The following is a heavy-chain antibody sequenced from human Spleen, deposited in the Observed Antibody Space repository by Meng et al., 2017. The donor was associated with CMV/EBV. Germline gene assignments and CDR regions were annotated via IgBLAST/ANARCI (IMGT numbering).Heavy chain of an antibody. CDR1: GGSVSSASYY. J-gene: IGHJ4*02. V-gene: IGHV4-61*01. D-gene: IGHD2-2*01. CDR2: VYYSGNT. Sequence: SETLSLTCTVSGGSVSSASYYWSWIRQPPGKGLEWIASVYYSGNTKSNPSLTSRVTISVDTSETQFSLKVSSVTAADTAVYYCASSDIVLIPASLTFDYWGQGRLVTVSS. CDR3: ASSDIVLIPASLTFDY.